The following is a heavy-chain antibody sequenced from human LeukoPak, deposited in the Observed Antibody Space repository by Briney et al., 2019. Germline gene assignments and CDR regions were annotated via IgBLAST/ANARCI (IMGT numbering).Heavy chain of an antibody. Sequence: PGRSLRLSCAASGFTFSSYGMHWVRQAPGKGLEWVAVISYDGSDKYYADSVKGRFTISRDNSKNTLYLQMNSLRADDTAVYYCVKEHYFGSGSYPEHWGQGTLVTVSS. V-gene: IGHV3-30*18. CDR1: GFTFSSYG. J-gene: IGHJ1*01. CDR2: ISYDGSDK. CDR3: VKEHYFGSGSYPEH. D-gene: IGHD3-10*01.